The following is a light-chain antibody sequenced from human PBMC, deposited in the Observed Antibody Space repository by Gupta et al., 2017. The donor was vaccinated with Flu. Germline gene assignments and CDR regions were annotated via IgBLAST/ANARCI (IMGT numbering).Light chain of an antibody. CDR3: QQDNSYPPT. J-gene: IGKJ5*01. V-gene: IGKV1-16*01. Sequence: DIQMTQSPSSLSASVGDRITITCRASQGIINNLAWFQQRPGQAPRPLIHDASSLQTGIPARFSGSGSRTAFTLTINNVQPEDVATYYCQQDNSYPPTFGQGTRVDIK. CDR1: QGIINN. CDR2: DAS.